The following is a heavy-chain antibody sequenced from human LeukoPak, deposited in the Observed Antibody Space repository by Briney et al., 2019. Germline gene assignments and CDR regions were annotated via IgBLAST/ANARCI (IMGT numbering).Heavy chain of an antibody. CDR2: INPSGGST. CDR3: AADRPGDLSMFDP. CDR1: XYTXTGXY. V-gene: IGHV1-46*01. Sequence: CXXSXYTXTGXYMHWVRQAPGQGLEWMGIINPSGGSTSYAQKFQGRVTITRDMSTTTAYMELSSLRSEDTAVYYCAADRPGDLSMFDPWGQGTLVTVSS. D-gene: IGHD3-3*01. J-gene: IGHJ5*02.